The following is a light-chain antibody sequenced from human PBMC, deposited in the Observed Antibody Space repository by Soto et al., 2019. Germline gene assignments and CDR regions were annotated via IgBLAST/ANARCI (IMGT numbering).Light chain of an antibody. Sequence: DIQMTQSPSSLSASVGDRVTITCQASQDISNYLNWYQQKPGKAPKLLIYDASNLETGVPSRFSGSGSGTDSTFTISSPQPEDIATYYCQQYDNLPPFTFGPGTKVDIK. CDR1: QDISNY. CDR2: DAS. V-gene: IGKV1-33*01. CDR3: QQYDNLPPFT. J-gene: IGKJ3*01.